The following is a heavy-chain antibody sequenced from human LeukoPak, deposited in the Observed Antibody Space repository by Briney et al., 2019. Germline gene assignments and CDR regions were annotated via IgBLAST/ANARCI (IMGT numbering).Heavy chain of an antibody. Sequence: PGGSLRLSCAASGFTFSSDGMHWVRQAPGKGLEGWAVIWDDGSNKYYADSGKGRFTISRDNSKNTLYLQMNSLRAEDTAVYYCARDMEVAGTSIDYWGQGTLVTVSS. J-gene: IGHJ4*02. CDR3: ARDMEVAGTSIDY. D-gene: IGHD6-19*01. CDR2: IWDDGSNK. CDR1: GFTFSSDG. V-gene: IGHV3-33*01.